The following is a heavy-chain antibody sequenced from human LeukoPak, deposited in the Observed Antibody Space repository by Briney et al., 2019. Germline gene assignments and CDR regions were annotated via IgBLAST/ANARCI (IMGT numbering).Heavy chain of an antibody. CDR3: AKRRHYGSGSYYRADFDY. D-gene: IGHD3-10*01. J-gene: IGHJ4*02. CDR1: GFTFSSYG. CDR2: ISYDGGNK. Sequence: GGSLRLSCAASGFTFSSYGMHWVRQAPGKGLEWVAVISYDGGNKYYADSVKGRFTISRDNSKNTLYLQMNSLRAEDTAVCYCAKRRHYGSGSYYRADFDYWGQGTLVTVSS. V-gene: IGHV3-30*18.